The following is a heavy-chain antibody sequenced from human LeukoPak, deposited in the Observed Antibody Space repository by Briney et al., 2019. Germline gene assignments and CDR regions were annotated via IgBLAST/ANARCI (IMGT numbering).Heavy chain of an antibody. D-gene: IGHD3-9*01. CDR3: ARDPGYDILTGYYRVGMDV. J-gene: IGHJ6*02. V-gene: IGHV3-21*01. CDR1: GFTFSSYS. Sequence: GGSLRLSCAASGFTFSSYSMNWVRQAPGKGLEWVSSISSSSSYIYYADSVKGRFTISRDSAKNSLYLQMNSLRAEDTAVYYCARDPGYDILTGYYRVGMDVWGQGTTVTVSS. CDR2: ISSSSSYI.